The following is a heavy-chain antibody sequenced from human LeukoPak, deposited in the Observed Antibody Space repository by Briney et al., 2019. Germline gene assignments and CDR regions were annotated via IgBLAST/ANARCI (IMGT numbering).Heavy chain of an antibody. D-gene: IGHD4-23*01. V-gene: IGHV4-59*01. CDR3: ASRRGRLGGPIDY. CDR1: GGSISSYY. Sequence: SETLSLTCTVSGGSISSYYWSWIRQPPGKGLEWIGYIYYSGSTNYNPSLKSRVTISVDTSKNQFSLKLSSVTAADTAVYYCASRRGRLGGPIDYWGQGTLVTVSS. CDR2: IYYSGST. J-gene: IGHJ4*02.